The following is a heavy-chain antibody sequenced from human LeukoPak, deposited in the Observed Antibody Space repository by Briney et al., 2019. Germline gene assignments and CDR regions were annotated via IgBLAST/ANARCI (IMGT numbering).Heavy chain of an antibody. Sequence: ASVKVSCKTSGYIFTGHYLHWGRQAPGQGLEWMGWINPNSGDTNYAQKFQGKISMTADTSTSTAYMELRRLRSDDTAVYYCAKGFDAADYYWGQGGFDFWGQRTKVIVSS. J-gene: IGHJ3*01. V-gene: IGHV1-2*02. CDR2: INPNSGDT. D-gene: IGHD3-16*01. CDR1: GYIFTGHY. CDR3: AKGFDAADYYWGQGGFDF.